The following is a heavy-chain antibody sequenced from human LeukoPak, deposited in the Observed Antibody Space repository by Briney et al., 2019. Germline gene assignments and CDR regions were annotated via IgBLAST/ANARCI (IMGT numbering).Heavy chain of an antibody. D-gene: IGHD3-22*01. J-gene: IGHJ4*02. CDR3: ARHGGAMILAPLDY. Sequence: SETLSLTCTVSGGSISSSSYNWGWIRQPPGKGLEWIGSIFYSRGTYYNPSLKSRVAISVDTSKNQFSLKLSSVTAPDTAVYYCARHGGAMILAPLDYWGQGTLVTVSS. CDR2: IFYSRGT. CDR1: GGSISSSSYN. V-gene: IGHV4-39*01.